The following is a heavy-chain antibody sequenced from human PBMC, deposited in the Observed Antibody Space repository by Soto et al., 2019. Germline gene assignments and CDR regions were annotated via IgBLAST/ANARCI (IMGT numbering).Heavy chain of an antibody. J-gene: IGHJ6*02. CDR1: GYSFTNYA. CDR3: ARDEVGRYFDWFYGMDV. V-gene: IGHV1-3*01. D-gene: IGHD3-9*01. Sequence: QVQLVQSGAEVKKPGASVKVSCKASGYSFTNYAIHWVRQAPGQRLEWMGWINAGNGNTKYSQKFQGRVTISRDTSASTAYMELSSVRSEDTAVYYCARDEVGRYFDWFYGMDVWGQVTTVTVSS. CDR2: INAGNGNT.